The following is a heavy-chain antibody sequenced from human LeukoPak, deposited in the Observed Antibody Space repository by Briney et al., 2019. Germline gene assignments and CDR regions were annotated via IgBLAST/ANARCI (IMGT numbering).Heavy chain of an antibody. Sequence: GGSLRLSCAASGFTFSSYEMNWVRQAPGKGLEWVSYISSSGSTIYYADSVKGRFTISRDNAKNSLYLQMNSLRAEDTAVYYCARDPPYGGYYYQYYMDVWGKGTTVTVSS. CDR3: ARDPPYGGYYYQYYMDV. CDR2: ISSSGSTI. D-gene: IGHD4/OR15-4a*01. J-gene: IGHJ6*03. CDR1: GFTFSSYE. V-gene: IGHV3-48*03.